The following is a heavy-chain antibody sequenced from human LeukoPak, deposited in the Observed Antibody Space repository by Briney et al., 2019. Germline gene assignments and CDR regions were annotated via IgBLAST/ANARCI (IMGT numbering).Heavy chain of an antibody. CDR2: ISAYNGNT. J-gene: IGHJ4*02. D-gene: IGHD3-10*01. Sequence: GASVKVFCKASGYTFTSYGISWVRQAPGQGLEWMGWISAYNGNTNYAQKLQGRVTMTTDTSTSTAYMELRSLRSDDTAVYYCAREPFGIWFEELFPYFDYWGQGTLVTVSS. CDR3: AREPFGIWFEELFPYFDY. V-gene: IGHV1-18*01. CDR1: GYTFTSYG.